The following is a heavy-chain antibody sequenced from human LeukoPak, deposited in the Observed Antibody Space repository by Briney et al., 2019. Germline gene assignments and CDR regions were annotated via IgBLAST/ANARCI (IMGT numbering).Heavy chain of an antibody. D-gene: IGHD5-18*01. CDR1: GYTFTGYY. CDR3: ARVRCSRGHSYGCGGYFDY. J-gene: IGHJ4*02. V-gene: IGHV1-2*02. Sequence: GASVKVSCKASGYTFTGYYMHWVRQAPGQGLEWMGWINPNSGGTNYAQKFQGRVTMTRDTSISTAYMELSRLRSDDTAVYYCARVRCSRGHSYGCGGYFDYWGQGTLVTVSS. CDR2: INPNSGGT.